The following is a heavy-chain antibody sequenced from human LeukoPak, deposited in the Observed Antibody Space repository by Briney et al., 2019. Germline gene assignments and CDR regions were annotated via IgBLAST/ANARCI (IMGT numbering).Heavy chain of an antibody. Sequence: PSETLSLTCTVSGGSISSGDYYWSWIRQPPGKGLEWIGYTYYSGSTYYNPSLKSRVTISVDTSKNQFSLKLSSVTAADTAVYYCARGTLEVGGAFDIWGQGTMVTVSS. CDR2: TYYSGST. V-gene: IGHV4-30-4*02. CDR3: ARGTLEVGGAFDI. D-gene: IGHD3-22*01. CDR1: GGSISSGDYY. J-gene: IGHJ3*02.